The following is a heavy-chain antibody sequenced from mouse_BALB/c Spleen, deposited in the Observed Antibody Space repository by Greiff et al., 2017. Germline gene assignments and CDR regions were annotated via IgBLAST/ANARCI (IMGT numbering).Heavy chain of an antibody. V-gene: IGHV1-69*02. CDR1: GYTFTSYW. D-gene: IGHD2-1*01. CDR3: AIYYGLDY. Sequence: QVQLRQPGAELVKPGAPVKLSCKASGYTFTSYWMNWVKQRPGRGLEWIGRIDPSDSETHYNQKFKDKATLTVDKSSSTAYIQLSSLTSEDSAVYYCAIYYGLDYWGQGTTLTVSS. J-gene: IGHJ2*01. CDR2: IDPSDSET.